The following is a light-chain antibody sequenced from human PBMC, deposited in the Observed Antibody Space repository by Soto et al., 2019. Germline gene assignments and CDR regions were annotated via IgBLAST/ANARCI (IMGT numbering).Light chain of an antibody. CDR1: QSISSH. CDR2: ASY. J-gene: IGKJ2*01. CDR3: QHSYITPRYT. V-gene: IGKV1-39*01. Sequence: DIQITQSPSSLSASVGDRVTITCRASQSISSHLNWYQHKPGRPPRLLIFASYILEGGVPSRFSGRGSDTYFTLTLDSLPPEDGATYYCQHSYITPRYTFGQGTKVEI.